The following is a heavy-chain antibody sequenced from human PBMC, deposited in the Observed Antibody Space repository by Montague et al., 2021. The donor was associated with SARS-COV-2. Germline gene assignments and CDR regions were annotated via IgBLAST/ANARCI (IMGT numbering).Heavy chain of an antibody. CDR3: ARGGGRRRFILYLGLDL. CDR1: GDSINNNY. V-gene: IGHV4-59*01. Sequence: SETLSLTCAVSGDSINNNYWSWIRQPPGKGLEWMGEINYTGSTDYNPYPESRATLSIDTSKNEFYLKLTSVTAADTAVYYCARGGGRRRFILYLGLDLWGQGTTVPVSS. D-gene: IGHD3-3*01. CDR2: INYTGST. J-gene: IGHJ6*02.